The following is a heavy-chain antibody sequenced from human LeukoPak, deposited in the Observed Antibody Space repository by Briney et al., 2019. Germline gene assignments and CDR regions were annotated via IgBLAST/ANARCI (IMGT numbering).Heavy chain of an antibody. CDR2: IYYSGST. V-gene: IGHV4-39*01. CDR1: SGSISSSSYY. CDR3: ARQVGYSYFDY. Sequence: SETLSLTCTVSSGSISSSSYYWGWIRQPPGKGLEWIGSIYYSGSTYYNPSLKSRVTISVDTSKNRFSLKLSSVTAADTAVYYCARQVGYSYFDYWGQGTLVTVSS. J-gene: IGHJ4*02. D-gene: IGHD5-18*01.